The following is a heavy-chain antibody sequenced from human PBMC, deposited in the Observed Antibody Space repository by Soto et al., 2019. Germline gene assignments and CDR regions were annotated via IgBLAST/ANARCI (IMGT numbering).Heavy chain of an antibody. J-gene: IGHJ6*02. Sequence: SETLSLTCTFSGGSISSGGYYWSWIRQHPGKGLEWIGYIYYSGSTYYNPSLKSRVTISVDTSKNQFSLKLSSVTAADTAVYYCARGFRYYDSSGYLTGSYGMDVWGQGTTVTVAS. CDR3: ARGFRYYDSSGYLTGSYGMDV. V-gene: IGHV4-31*03. D-gene: IGHD3-22*01. CDR1: GGSISSGGYY. CDR2: IYYSGST.